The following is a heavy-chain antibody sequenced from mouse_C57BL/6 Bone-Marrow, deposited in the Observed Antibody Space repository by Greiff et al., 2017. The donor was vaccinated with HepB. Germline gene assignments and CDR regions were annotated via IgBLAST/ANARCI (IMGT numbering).Heavy chain of an antibody. V-gene: IGHV3-6*01. D-gene: IGHD1-1*01. Sequence: ESGPGLVKPSQSLSLTCSVTGYSITSGYYWNWIRQFPGNKLEWMGYISYDGSNNYNPSLKNRISITRDTSKNQFFLKLNSVTTEDTATYYCARSTTVVATDFDYWGQGTTLTVSS. CDR2: ISYDGSN. CDR1: GYSITSGYY. CDR3: ARSTTVVATDFDY. J-gene: IGHJ2*01.